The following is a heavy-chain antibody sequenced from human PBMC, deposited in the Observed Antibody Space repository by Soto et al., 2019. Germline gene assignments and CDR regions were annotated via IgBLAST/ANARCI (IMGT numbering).Heavy chain of an antibody. J-gene: IGHJ3*02. CDR3: ARDFYCSGGSCYPDAFDI. D-gene: IGHD2-15*01. CDR1: GYTFTSYA. CDR2: INAGNGNT. V-gene: IGHV1-3*01. Sequence: ASVKVSCKASGYTFTSYAMHWVRQAPGQRLEWMGWINAGNGNTKYSQKFQGRVTITRDTSASTAYMELSSLRSEDTAVYYCARDFYCSGGSCYPDAFDIWGQGTMVTVSS.